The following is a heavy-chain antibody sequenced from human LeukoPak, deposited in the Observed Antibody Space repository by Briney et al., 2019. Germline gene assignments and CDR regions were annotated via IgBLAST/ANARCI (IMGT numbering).Heavy chain of an antibody. V-gene: IGHV3-7*01. J-gene: IGHJ4*02. D-gene: IGHD6-13*01. CDR1: GFTFSSYW. CDR3: ARDLGSSSWSPPPTDY. CDR2: IKQDGSEK. Sequence: GGSLRLSCAASGFTFSSYWMSWVRQAPGKGLEWVANIKQDGSEKYYVDSVKGRFTISRDNAKNSLYLQMNSLRAEDTAVYYCARDLGSSSWSPPPTDYWGQGTLVTVSS.